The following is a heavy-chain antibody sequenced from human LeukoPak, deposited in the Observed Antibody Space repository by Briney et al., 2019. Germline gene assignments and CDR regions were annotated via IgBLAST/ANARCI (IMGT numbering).Heavy chain of an antibody. CDR2: ISAYNGNT. CDR1: GYTFTSYG. Sequence: GASVKVSCKASGYTFTSYGISWVRQAPGQGLEWMGWISAYNGNTNYAQKLQGRVTMTTDTSTSTAYMELRSLRSDDTAVYYCATQRHGYSIRYYYYGMDVWGQGTTVTVSS. V-gene: IGHV1-18*01. CDR3: ATQRHGYSIRYYYYGMDV. J-gene: IGHJ6*02. D-gene: IGHD5-18*01.